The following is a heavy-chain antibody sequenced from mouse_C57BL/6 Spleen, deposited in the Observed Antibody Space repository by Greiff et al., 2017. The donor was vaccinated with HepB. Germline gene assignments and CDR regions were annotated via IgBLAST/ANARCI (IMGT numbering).Heavy chain of an antibody. CDR3: AVGRSYTYFDV. J-gene: IGHJ1*03. D-gene: IGHD1-1*01. CDR2: IDPSDSYT. CDR1: GYTFTSYW. Sequence: VQLQQSGAELVMPGASVKLSCKASGYTFTSYWMHWVKQRPGQGLEWIGEIDPSDSYTNYNQKFKGKSTLTVDKSSSTAYMQLSSLTSEDSAVLYCAVGRSYTYFDVWGTGTTVTVSS. V-gene: IGHV1-69*01.